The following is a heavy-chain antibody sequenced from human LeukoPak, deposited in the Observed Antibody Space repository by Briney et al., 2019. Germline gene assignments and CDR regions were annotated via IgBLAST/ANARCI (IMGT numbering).Heavy chain of an antibody. Sequence: GGSLRLSCAASGFTFSNAWMSWVRQAPGKGLEWVGRIKSKTDGGTTDYAAPVKGRFTISRDDSKNTLYLRMNSLKTEDTAVYYCTTDRGSGSYEGYWGQGTLVTVSS. CDR1: GFTFSNAW. V-gene: IGHV3-15*01. CDR3: TTDRGSGSYEGY. J-gene: IGHJ4*02. D-gene: IGHD3-10*01. CDR2: IKSKTDGGTT.